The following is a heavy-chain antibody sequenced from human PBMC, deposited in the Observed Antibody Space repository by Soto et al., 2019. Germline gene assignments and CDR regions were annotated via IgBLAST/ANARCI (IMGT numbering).Heavy chain of an antibody. V-gene: IGHV1-3*01. J-gene: IGHJ4*02. Sequence: VYRKASGYSFTTFCIHWVRQPPGQRPEWMGWTNAGNGNTRSSQRFQGRITITRDTSANTVYMELRDLRSEDTSVYYCARSSVLPYCSRTNCYSVDYWGQGTLVTVSA. CDR2: TNAGNGNT. CDR3: ARSSVLPYCSRTNCYSVDY. D-gene: IGHD2-2*01. CDR1: GYSFTTFC.